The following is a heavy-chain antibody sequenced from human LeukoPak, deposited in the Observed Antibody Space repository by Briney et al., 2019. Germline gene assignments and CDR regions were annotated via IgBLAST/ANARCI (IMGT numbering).Heavy chain of an antibody. Sequence: ASVKVSFKASGYTFTNYYIHWVRQAPGQGLEWMGIIMSTGPSTISTSYAQRFQGRVTITWDTSTTTVYMEMSGLRSEDTAVYYCARAAYSRWSHFDYWGQGTLVAVSS. V-gene: IGHV1-46*01. J-gene: IGHJ4*02. CDR2: IMSTGPSTIST. CDR3: ARAAYSRWSHFDY. D-gene: IGHD2-15*01. CDR1: GYTFTNYY.